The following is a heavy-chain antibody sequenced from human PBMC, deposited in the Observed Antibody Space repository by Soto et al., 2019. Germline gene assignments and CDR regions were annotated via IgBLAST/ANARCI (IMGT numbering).Heavy chain of an antibody. Sequence: LRLSCAASGFTSPNYVMNWVRQAPGKGLEWVSSISGSGTTTFYADSVKGRFIISRDNSKNTLYLQMNSLRAEDTALYYCAKDRVGGVPDAFDIWGQGTMVTVSS. CDR2: ISGSGTTT. D-gene: IGHD2-8*01. J-gene: IGHJ3*02. V-gene: IGHV3-23*01. CDR1: GFTSPNYV. CDR3: AKDRVGGVPDAFDI.